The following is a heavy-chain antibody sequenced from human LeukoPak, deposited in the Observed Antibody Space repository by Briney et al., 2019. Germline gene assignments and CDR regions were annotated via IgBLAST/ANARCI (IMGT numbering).Heavy chain of an antibody. D-gene: IGHD2-21*01. CDR1: GGTFSSYA. J-gene: IGHJ4*02. V-gene: IGHV1-46*01. CDR3: ARERLVGYYVDY. Sequence: GASVKVSCKASGGTFSSYAISWVRQAPGQGLEWMGIINPSGGSTSYAQKFQGRVTMTRDTSTSTVYMELSSLRSEDTAVYYCARERLVGYYVDYWGQGTLVTVSS. CDR2: INPSGGST.